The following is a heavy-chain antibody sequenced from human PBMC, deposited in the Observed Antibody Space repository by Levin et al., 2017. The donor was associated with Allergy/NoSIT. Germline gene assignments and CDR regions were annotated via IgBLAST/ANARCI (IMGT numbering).Heavy chain of an antibody. D-gene: IGHD6-13*01. CDR2: IYYSGST. V-gene: IGHV4-39*07. CDR3: ARGLQFIIAAAGTDNWFDP. J-gene: IGHJ5*02. CDR1: GGSISSSSYY. Sequence: KSSETLSLTCTVSGGSISSSSYYWGWIRQPPGKGLEWIGSIYYSGSTYYNPSLKSRVTISVDTSKNQFSLKLSSVTAADTAVYYCARGLQFIIAAAGTDNWFDPWGQGTLVTVSS.